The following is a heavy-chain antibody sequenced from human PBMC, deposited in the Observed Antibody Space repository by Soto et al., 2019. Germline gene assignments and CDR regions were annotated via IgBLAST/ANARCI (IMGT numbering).Heavy chain of an antibody. V-gene: IGHV4-31*03. D-gene: IGHD5-18*01. CDR1: GGSISSEGYY. CDR3: ARGKGYSYGPYYFDY. J-gene: IGHJ4*02. Sequence: SETLSLTCTVSGGSISSEGYYWSWFRQHPGKGLEWIGDIYYSGSTYYNPSLKSRVTISGDRSKNQFSLKLSSVSAADTALYYCARGKGYSYGPYYFDYWGRGTLVTVSS. CDR2: IYYSGST.